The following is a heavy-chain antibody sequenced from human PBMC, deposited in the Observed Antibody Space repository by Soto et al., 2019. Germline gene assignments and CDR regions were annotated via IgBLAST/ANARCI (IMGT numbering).Heavy chain of an antibody. J-gene: IGHJ6*02. D-gene: IGHD2-2*01. Sequence: PSETLSLTCAVYGGSFSGYYWSWIRQPPGKGLEWIGEINHSGSTNYNPSLKSRVTISVDTSKNQFSLKMTSVTAADTAVYYCPRLGYCSSTSCYVTAGYSSSSTYYYYYGMDVWGQRNTVT. V-gene: IGHV4-34*01. CDR2: INHSGST. CDR1: GGSFSGYY. CDR3: PRLGYCSSTSCYVTAGYSSSSTYYYYYGMDV.